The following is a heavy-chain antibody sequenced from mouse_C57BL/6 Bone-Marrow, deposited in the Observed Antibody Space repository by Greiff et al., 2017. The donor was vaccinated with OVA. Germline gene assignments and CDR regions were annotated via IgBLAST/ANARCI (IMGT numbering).Heavy chain of an antibody. CDR3: ASSDYGVTPYAMDY. CDR2: INPRSGYT. D-gene: IGHD1-1*02. CDR1: GYTFTSYW. J-gene: IGHJ4*01. V-gene: IGHV1-7*01. Sequence: VQLQQSGAELAKPGASVKLSCKASGYTFTSYWIHWVKQRPGQGLEWIGYINPRSGYTKYNQKFKDKATLTADKSSSTAYMQLSSLTSEDSAVYYCASSDYGVTPYAMDYWGQGTSVTVSS.